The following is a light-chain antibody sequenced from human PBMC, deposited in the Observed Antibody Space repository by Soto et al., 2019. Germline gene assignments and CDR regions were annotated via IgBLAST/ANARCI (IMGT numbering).Light chain of an antibody. CDR1: QSVSSSY. Sequence: LSHSAGALSLSPKEKATLSFRASQSVSSSYLAWYQQKPGQAPRLLIYGASSRATGIPDRFSGSGSGTDFTLTIIRLQAEDFTVYKSEESGSSPTTFGHGGKV. V-gene: IGKV3-20*01. CDR2: GAS. J-gene: IGKJ1*01. CDR3: EESGSSPTT.